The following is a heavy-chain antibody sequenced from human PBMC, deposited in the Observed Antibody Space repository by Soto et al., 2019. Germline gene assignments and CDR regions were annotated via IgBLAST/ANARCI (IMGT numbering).Heavy chain of an antibody. D-gene: IGHD6-13*01. CDR1: GGSISSSSYY. CDR2: IYYSGST. CDR3: ARHNRIADRFDP. Sequence: PSETLSLTCTVSGGSISSSSYYRGWIRQPPGKGLEWIGSIYYSGSTYYNPSLKSRVTISVDTSKNQFSLKLSSVTAADTAVYYCARHNRIADRFDPWGQGTLVTVSS. J-gene: IGHJ5*02. V-gene: IGHV4-39*01.